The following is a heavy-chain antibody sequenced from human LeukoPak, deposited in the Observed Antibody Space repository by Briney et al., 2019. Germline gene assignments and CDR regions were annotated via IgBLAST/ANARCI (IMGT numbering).Heavy chain of an antibody. D-gene: IGHD2-15*01. V-gene: IGHV2-5*02. Sequence: SGPTLVNPTQILTLTCTVSGFSLSTSGVGVGWIRQPPGKTLEWLALIYWDDDKRYSPPLKSRLTITKDTSKNQVVLTMTNMDPADTGTYYYARQTCSGGSCYGYWGQGTLVTISS. CDR2: IYWDDDK. CDR1: GFSLSTSGVG. J-gene: IGHJ4*02. CDR3: ARQTCSGGSCYGY.